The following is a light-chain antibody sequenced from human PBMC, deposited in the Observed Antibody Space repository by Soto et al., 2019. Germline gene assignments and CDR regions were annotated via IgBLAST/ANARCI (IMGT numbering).Light chain of an antibody. Sequence: EIVMTQSPATLSLSPGERATLSCRASQSVSSSYLSWYQQKPGQAPRLLIYGASTRATGIPARFSGSGSGTDFTLTISSLQPEDFAVYYCQQDYNLGFGGGTKVEIK. CDR3: QQDYNLG. J-gene: IGKJ4*01. CDR2: GAS. V-gene: IGKV3D-7*01. CDR1: QSVSSSY.